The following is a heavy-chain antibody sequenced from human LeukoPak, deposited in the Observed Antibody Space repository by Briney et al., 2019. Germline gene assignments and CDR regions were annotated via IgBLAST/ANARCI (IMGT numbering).Heavy chain of an antibody. J-gene: IGHJ3*02. D-gene: IGHD3-22*01. V-gene: IGHV3-13*01. CDR3: ARAARYYDSSGAHAFDI. Sequence: GGSLRLSCAASGFTFSTYDMPWDRQATGKGLEWVSGIGTGGDTHYPDSVKGRFTISRQNAKNSLDLQMNSLRAGDTAVYYCARAARYYDSSGAHAFDIWGQGTMVTVS. CDR1: GFTFSTYD. CDR2: IGTGGDT.